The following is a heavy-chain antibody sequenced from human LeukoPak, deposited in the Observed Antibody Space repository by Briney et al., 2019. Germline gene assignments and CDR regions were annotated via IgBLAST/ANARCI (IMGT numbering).Heavy chain of an antibody. V-gene: IGHV4-39*07. Sequence: SETLSLTCTVSGGSISSSSYYWGWIRQPPGKGLEWIGEINHSGNTNYNPSLKSRVTISIDTSKNQFSLKLRSLTAADTAVYYCARDPTTVVTTPYYFDDWGQGTLVTVSS. CDR1: GGSISSSSYY. CDR3: ARDPTTVVTTPYYFDD. D-gene: IGHD4-23*01. CDR2: INHSGNT. J-gene: IGHJ4*02.